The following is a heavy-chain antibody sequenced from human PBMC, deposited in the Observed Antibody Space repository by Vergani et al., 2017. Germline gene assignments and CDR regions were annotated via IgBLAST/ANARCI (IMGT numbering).Heavy chain of an antibody. CDR3: ARHWAAARLDY. CDR1: GGSFSGYY. CDR2: INHSGST. J-gene: IGHJ4*02. Sequence: QVQLQQWGAGLLKPSETLSLTCAVYGGSFSGYYWSWIRQSPGKGLEWIGEINHSGSTTYNPSLKSRVTISVDTSKNQFSLKLSSVTAADTAVYYCARHWAAARLDYWGQGTLVTVSS. D-gene: IGHD6-13*01. V-gene: IGHV4-34*01.